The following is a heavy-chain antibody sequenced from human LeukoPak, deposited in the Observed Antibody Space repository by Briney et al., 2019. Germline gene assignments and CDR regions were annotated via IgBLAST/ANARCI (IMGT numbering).Heavy chain of an antibody. CDR2: INPNSGGT. J-gene: IGHJ5*02. D-gene: IGHD6-13*01. V-gene: IGHV1-2*02. CDR3: ARVLRAAVTLDP. Sequence: ASVKVSFKASGYTFTGYYMHWVRQAPGQGLEWMGWINPNSGGTNYAQKFQGRVTMTRDTSISTAYMELSRLRSGDTAVYYCARVLRAAVTLDPWGQGTLVTVSS. CDR1: GYTFTGYY.